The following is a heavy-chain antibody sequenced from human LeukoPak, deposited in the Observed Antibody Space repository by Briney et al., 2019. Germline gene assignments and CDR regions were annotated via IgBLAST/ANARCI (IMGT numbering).Heavy chain of an antibody. J-gene: IGHJ5*01. CDR3: SRLFVTGVDGRGWFHS. Sequence: SETLSLTCTVSGASVSSTDYFWNWIRQPAGKGLEWIGRIYASGNTDYNPSLKSRVTMSLDTSKNQFSLNMNSVTAADSAVYYCSRLFVTGVDGRGWFHSWGQGTLVTVSS. V-gene: IGHV4-61*02. CDR1: GASVSSTDYF. CDR2: IYASGNT. D-gene: IGHD1-14*01.